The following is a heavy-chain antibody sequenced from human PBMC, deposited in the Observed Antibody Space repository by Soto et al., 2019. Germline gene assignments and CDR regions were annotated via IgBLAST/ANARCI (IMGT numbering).Heavy chain of an antibody. CDR1: GYTFNYYG. CDR2: ISAHNGDT. Sequence: ASVKVSCKASGYTFNYYGISCVRQAPGQVLEWVGWISAHNGDTKYAQNLQGRLTLTTDTSTSTAYMELTSLTSDDTAVYYCARDWSRYFDSSGLMWFYWGQGTLVTVS. CDR3: ARDWSRYFDSSGLMWFY. J-gene: IGHJ4*02. D-gene: IGHD3-22*01. V-gene: IGHV1-18*04.